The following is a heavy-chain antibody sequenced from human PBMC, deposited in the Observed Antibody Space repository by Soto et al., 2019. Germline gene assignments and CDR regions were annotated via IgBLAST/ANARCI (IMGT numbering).Heavy chain of an antibody. D-gene: IGHD3-16*01. CDR1: GYTFSDYY. CDR3: LWGSPYPLLVEVAVPSCPDF. V-gene: IGHV1-2*02. Sequence: ASVKVSCKASGYTFSDYYLHWVRQVPGRALEWVGWLHPNNGGTNYAQKFRGRVTMTRDTSITTAFMELSSLSADDTAVYYCLWGSPYPLLVEVAVPSCPDFWCQGTLVTVSS. J-gene: IGHJ4*02. CDR2: LHPNNGGT.